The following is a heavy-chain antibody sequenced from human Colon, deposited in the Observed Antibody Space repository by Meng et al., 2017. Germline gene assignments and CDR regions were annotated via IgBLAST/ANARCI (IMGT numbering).Heavy chain of an antibody. CDR3: ARGLDLTVAGSWFDP. CDR1: GYTFTSFG. V-gene: IGHV1-18*01. CDR2: ISAYNGDT. Sequence: ASVKVSCKASGYTFTSFGISWVRQAPGQGLEWMGWISAYNGDTKYAQKVQGRVTMTTDTSTSTAYMGLRSLRSDDTAVYYCARGLDLTVAGSWFDPWGQGTLVTVSS. D-gene: IGHD6-19*01. J-gene: IGHJ5*02.